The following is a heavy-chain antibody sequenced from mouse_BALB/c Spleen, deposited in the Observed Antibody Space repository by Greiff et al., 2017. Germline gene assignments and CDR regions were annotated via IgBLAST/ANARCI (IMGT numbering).Heavy chain of an antibody. J-gene: IGHJ3*01. V-gene: IGHV3-2*02. CDR3: ARSIYYDYDVVAY. CDR1: GYSITSDYA. CDR2: ISYSGST. D-gene: IGHD2-4*01. Sequence: EVKLMKSGPGLVKPSQSLSLTCTVTGYSITSDYAWNWIRQFPGNKLEWMGYISYSGSTSYNPSLKSRISITRDTSKNQFFLQLNSVTTEDTATYYCARSIYYDYDVVAYWGQGTLVTVSA.